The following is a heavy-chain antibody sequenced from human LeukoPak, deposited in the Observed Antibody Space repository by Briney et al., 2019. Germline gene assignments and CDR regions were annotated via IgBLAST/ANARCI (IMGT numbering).Heavy chain of an antibody. V-gene: IGHV3-23*01. CDR3: ARDHKGGDGADAFDI. D-gene: IGHD5-24*01. J-gene: IGHJ3*02. CDR1: GFTLSNYP. CDR2: IGEEKSGSWT. Sequence: GGSLRLSCAASGFTLSNYPMGWVRQAPVKGLEWLSAIGEEKSGSWTKSADSVKGRFTISRDNAKNSLYLQMDSLRAEDTALYYCARDHKGGDGADAFDIWGQGTMVTVSS.